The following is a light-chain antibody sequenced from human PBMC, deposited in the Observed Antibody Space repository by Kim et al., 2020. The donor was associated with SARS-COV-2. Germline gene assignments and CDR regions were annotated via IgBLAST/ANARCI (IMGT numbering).Light chain of an antibody. CDR2: DAS. CDR1: QSVSGSY. CDR3: QQYGSSPQT. J-gene: IGKJ1*01. V-gene: IGKV3-20*01. Sequence: PPGERATCSCRASQSVSGSYSAWYQQKSGQAPRLLIYDASTRATGIPDRFSGSGSGTDFTLTISRLEPEDFAVYYCQQYGSSPQTFGQGTKVDIK.